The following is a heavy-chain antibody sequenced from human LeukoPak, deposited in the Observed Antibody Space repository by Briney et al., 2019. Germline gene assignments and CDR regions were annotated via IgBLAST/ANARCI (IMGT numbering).Heavy chain of an antibody. D-gene: IGHD5-18*01. CDR2: IVPILGTA. CDR3: ARSQGYSYGSSY. V-gene: IGHV1-69*13. CDR1: GGSFGIYA. J-gene: IGHJ4*02. Sequence: SVKVSCKAPGGSFGIYAVSWVRQAPGQGLEWMGGIVPILGTANYAQKFQGRVTITADDSTGTAYMELTSLRSADTAVYYCARSQGYSYGSSYWGQGTLVTVSS.